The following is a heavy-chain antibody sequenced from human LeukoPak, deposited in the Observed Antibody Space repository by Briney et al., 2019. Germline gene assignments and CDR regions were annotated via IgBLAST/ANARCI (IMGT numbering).Heavy chain of an antibody. CDR2: VFYGGST. V-gene: IGHV4-34*12. CDR1: GGSFSGYY. J-gene: IGHJ4*02. Sequence: SETLSLTCAVYGGSFSGYYWGWIRQPPGKGLEWIGSVFYGGSTYYNPSLKSRVTISVGTSKNQFSLQLRSLTAADTAMYYCAAGFDYWGQGTLVTVSS. CDR3: AAGFDY.